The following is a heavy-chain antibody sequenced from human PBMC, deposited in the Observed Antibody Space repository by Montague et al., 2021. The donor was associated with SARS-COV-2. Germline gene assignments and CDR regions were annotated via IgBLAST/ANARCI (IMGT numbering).Heavy chain of an antibody. D-gene: IGHD3-10*01. V-gene: IGHV3-66*02. CDR2: IYSGGST. Sequence: SLRLSCAASGFTASSNYMSWVRQAPGKGLEWVSVIYSGGSTYYADSVQGRFTISRDNSKNTLYLQMNSLRAEDTAVYYCARDQRRYGSGSYYGPHYYYYGMDVWGQGTTVTVSS. J-gene: IGHJ6*02. CDR3: ARDQRRYGSGSYYGPHYYYYGMDV. CDR1: GFTASSNY.